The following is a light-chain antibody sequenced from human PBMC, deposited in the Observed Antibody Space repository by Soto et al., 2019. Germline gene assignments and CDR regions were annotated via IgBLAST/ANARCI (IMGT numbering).Light chain of an antibody. CDR3: SSYTSSSTLRGV. V-gene: IGLV2-14*01. CDR2: DVT. CDR1: SSDVGAYNY. J-gene: IGLJ1*01. Sequence: QSALTQPASVSGSPGQSITISCTGTSSDVGAYNYVSWYQQHPGKAPKLMIYDVTNRPSGVSNRFSGSKSGNTASLTISGLQAEDEPDYYCSSYTSSSTLRGVFGTGTKLTVL.